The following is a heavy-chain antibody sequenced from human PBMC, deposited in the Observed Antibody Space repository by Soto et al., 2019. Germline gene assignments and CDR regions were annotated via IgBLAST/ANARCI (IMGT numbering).Heavy chain of an antibody. CDR3: AINEGRDVSTFDY. Sequence: SVKVSCKASGGIFTRYDIRWVRQAPGQGLEWMGAIIPIFGTANYAQKFQGRVTITADATTSTAYMELSSLRSEDTAMYYCAINEGRDVSTFDYWGQGTLVTVSS. D-gene: IGHD3-10*02. CDR1: GGIFTRYD. V-gene: IGHV1-69*13. CDR2: IIPIFGTA. J-gene: IGHJ4*02.